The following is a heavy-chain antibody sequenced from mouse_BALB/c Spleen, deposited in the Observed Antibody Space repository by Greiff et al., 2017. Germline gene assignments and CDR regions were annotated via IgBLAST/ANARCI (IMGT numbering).Heavy chain of an antibody. Sequence: VQLQQSAAELARPGASVKMSCKASGYTFTSYTMHWVKQRPGQGLEWIGYINPSSGYTEYNQKFKDKTTLTADKSSSTAYMQLSSLTSEDSAVYYCARSDYRYDVDYFDYWGQGTTLTVSS. D-gene: IGHD2-14*01. CDR3: ARSDYRYDVDYFDY. CDR2: INPSSGYT. CDR1: GYTFTSYT. V-gene: IGHV1-4*02. J-gene: IGHJ2*01.